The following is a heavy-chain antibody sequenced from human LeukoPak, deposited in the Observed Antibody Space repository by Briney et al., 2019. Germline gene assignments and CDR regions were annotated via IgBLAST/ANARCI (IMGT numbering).Heavy chain of an antibody. V-gene: IGHV3-21*01. CDR1: GFTFSSYS. Sequence: GSLRLSCAASGFTFSSYSMNWVRQAPGKGVEGVSSISCSSSYIYYADSVKGRFTISRDNAKNSLYLQMNSLRAEDTAVYYCARDRTYYYDSSVFNWFDPWGQGTLVTVSS. CDR2: ISCSSSYI. J-gene: IGHJ5*02. CDR3: ARDRTYYYDSSVFNWFDP. D-gene: IGHD3-22*01.